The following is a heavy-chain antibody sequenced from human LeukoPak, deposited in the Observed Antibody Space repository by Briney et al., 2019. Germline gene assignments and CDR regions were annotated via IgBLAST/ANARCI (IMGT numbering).Heavy chain of an antibody. CDR2: ITGSGGST. CDR1: GFTFSSYA. CDR3: AKALSGTLAGNFDY. J-gene: IGHJ4*02. V-gene: IGHV3-23*01. Sequence: PGGSLRLSCAASGFTFSSYAMNWVRQAPGKGLEWVSTITGSGGSTYCADSVKGRFTVSRDNSKNTLYLQMNSLRAEDTAVYYCAKALSGTLAGNFDYWGQGTLATVSS. D-gene: IGHD1-1*01.